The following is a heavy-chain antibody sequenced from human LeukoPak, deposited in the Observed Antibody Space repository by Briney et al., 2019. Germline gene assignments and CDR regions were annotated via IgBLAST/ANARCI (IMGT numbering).Heavy chain of an antibody. J-gene: IGHJ5*01. Sequence: PGGSLRLSCAASGFTFNNYAMSWVRQAPGKGLEWVSAISGSGGRAYYADSVKGRFTISRDNSENTLFLQMNSLRAEDTAVYYCAKFRNCGGDCYQWFDSWGQGTLVTVSS. CDR2: ISGSGGRA. CDR3: AKFRNCGGDCYQWFDS. V-gene: IGHV3-23*01. CDR1: GFTFNNYA. D-gene: IGHD2-21*02.